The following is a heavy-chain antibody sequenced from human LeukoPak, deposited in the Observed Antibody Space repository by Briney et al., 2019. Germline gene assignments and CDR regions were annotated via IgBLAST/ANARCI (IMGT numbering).Heavy chain of an antibody. CDR1: GYTFTGYY. J-gene: IGHJ4*02. V-gene: IGHV1-2*02. CDR2: INPNSGGT. Sequence: GASVKVSCKASGYTFTGYYMHWVRQAPGQGLEWMGWINPNSGGTNYAQKFQGRVTMTRDTSISTAYMELSRLRSDDTAVYYCARDNYYDSSGHFDYWAREPWSPSPQ. CDR3: ARDNYYDSSGHFDY. D-gene: IGHD3-22*01.